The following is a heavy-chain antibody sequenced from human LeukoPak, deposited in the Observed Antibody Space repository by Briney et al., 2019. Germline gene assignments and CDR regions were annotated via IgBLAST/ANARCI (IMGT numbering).Heavy chain of an antibody. CDR3: ARAKRAAAVVY. CDR2: INPSGGSA. CDR1: GYTFTSYY. Sequence: GASVKVSCKASGYTFTSYYMHWVRQAPGQGLGWMGIINPSGGSASYAQKFQGRVTMTRDMSTSTVYMELRSLRSDDTAVYYCARAKRAAAVVYWGQGTLVTVSS. J-gene: IGHJ4*02. V-gene: IGHV1-46*01. D-gene: IGHD6-13*01.